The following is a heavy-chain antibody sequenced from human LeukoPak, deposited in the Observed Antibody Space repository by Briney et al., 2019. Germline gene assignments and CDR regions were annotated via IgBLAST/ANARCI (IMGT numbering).Heavy chain of an antibody. V-gene: IGHV1-69*05. Sequence: SVKVSCKASGYTFTSYYMSWVRQAPGQGLEWMGGIIPIFGTANYAQKFQGRVTITRDESTSTAYMELSSLRSEDTAVYYCARGDCSSISCYPRNAFDISGEGTMVSVSS. J-gene: IGHJ3*02. CDR1: GYTFTSYY. D-gene: IGHD2-2*01. CDR3: ARGDCSSISCYPRNAFDI. CDR2: IIPIFGTA.